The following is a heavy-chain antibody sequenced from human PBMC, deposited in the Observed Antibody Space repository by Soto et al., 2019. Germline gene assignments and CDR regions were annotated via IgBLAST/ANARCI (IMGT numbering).Heavy chain of an antibody. V-gene: IGHV4-59*12. J-gene: IGHJ5*02. CDR2: IYYRGST. CDR1: GGSISSYY. CDR3: ARRFRDWFDP. Sequence: PSETLSLTCTVSGGSISSYYWSWIRQPPGKELERIGYIYYRGSTNYNPSLKSRITISVDTSKNQFSLKLSSVTAADTAVYYWARRFRDWFDPWGQGTLVTVS.